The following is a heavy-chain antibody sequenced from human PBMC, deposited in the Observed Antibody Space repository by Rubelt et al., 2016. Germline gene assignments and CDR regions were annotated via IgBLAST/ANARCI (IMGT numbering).Heavy chain of an antibody. Sequence: SCVASGFTFSNYRMNWVRQAPGKGLEWVAYIGSIRSNINYADSVKGRFTISRDNAKNSLFLQMNSLRVEDTAVYYCARSGLPWAFDYWGLGTLVTVSS. V-gene: IGHV3-48*04. D-gene: IGHD5-12*01. J-gene: IGHJ4*02. CDR1: GFTFSNYR. CDR3: ARSGLPWAFDY. CDR2: IGSIRSNI.